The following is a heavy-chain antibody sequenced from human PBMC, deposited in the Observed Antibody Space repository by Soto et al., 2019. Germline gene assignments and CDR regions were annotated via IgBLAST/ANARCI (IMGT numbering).Heavy chain of an antibody. Sequence: QVQLQESGPGLVKTSGTLSLTCTVSGGSVSSGPYHWNWVRQPPGKGLEWIGHISYSGTANYNPSLRGRVIMATDTSMNQFSLRLTSVTAADTAVYYCMRSHGAYWGQGALVTVSP. CDR3: MRSHGAY. CDR1: GGSVSSGPYH. CDR2: ISYSGTA. V-gene: IGHV4-61*01. D-gene: IGHD2-8*01. J-gene: IGHJ4*02.